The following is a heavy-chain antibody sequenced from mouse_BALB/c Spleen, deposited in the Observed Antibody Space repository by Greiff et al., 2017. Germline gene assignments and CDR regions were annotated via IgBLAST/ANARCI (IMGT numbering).Heavy chain of an antibody. J-gene: IGHJ4*01. CDR2: IWSGGST. Sequence: QVQLQQSGPGLVQPSQSLSITCTVSGFSLTSYGVHWVRQSPGKGLEWLGVIWSGGSTDYNAAFISRLSISKDNSKSQVFFKMNSLQANDTAIYYCARKGVYYGSSLYYAMDYWGQGTSVTVAS. V-gene: IGHV2-2*02. D-gene: IGHD1-1*01. CDR1: GFSLTSYG. CDR3: ARKGVYYGSSLYYAMDY.